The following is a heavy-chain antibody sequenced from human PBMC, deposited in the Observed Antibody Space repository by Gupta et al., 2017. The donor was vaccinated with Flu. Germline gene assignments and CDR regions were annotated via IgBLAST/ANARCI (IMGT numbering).Heavy chain of an antibody. CDR3: ARVWLTVRSDLTDAFDI. CDR2: IKQDGSEK. V-gene: IGHV3-7*01. J-gene: IGHJ3*02. D-gene: IGHD2-15*01. CDR1: GFPFSSYW. Sequence: EVQLVESGGGLVQPGGSLRLCCAASGFPFSSYWLSGVRQAPGKGLEWVANIKQDGSEKYYVDSVKGRFTISRDNAKNSLYLQMNSLRAEDTAVYYCARVWLTVRSDLTDAFDIWGQGTMVTVSS.